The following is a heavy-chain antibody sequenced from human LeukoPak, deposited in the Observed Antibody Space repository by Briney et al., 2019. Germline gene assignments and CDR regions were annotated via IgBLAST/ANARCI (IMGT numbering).Heavy chain of an antibody. V-gene: IGHV3-74*01. CDR2: INSDGSTT. CDR3: ARSGGGYFDY. CDR1: GFTFSGYW. Sequence: GGSLRLSCAASGFTFSGYWMHWVRQAPRKGLVWVSRINSDGSTTSYADSVKGRFTISRDNAKNTLYLHMNSLIAEDTAVYYCARSGGGYFDYWGQGTLVTVSS. J-gene: IGHJ4*02. D-gene: IGHD3-16*01.